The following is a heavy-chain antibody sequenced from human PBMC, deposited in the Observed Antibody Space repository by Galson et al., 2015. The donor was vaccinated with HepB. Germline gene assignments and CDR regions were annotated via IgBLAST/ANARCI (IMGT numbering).Heavy chain of an antibody. Sequence: SLRLSCAASGFTFNNYAMTWVRQAPGKGLEWVSGISHSGGTYYADSVKGRFTISRDNSKNTLYLQMNSLRAEDTAIFYCAKNRMFRGLMRLPEWDSWGQGTLVTVSS. CDR2: ISHSGGT. CDR3: AKNRMFRGLMRLPEWDS. D-gene: IGHD3-10*01. CDR1: GFTFNNYA. V-gene: IGHV3-23*01. J-gene: IGHJ4*02.